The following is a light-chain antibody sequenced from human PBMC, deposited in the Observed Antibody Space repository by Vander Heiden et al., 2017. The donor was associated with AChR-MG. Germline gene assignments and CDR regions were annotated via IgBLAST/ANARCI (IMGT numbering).Light chain of an antibody. CDR3: MLSYSGSVE. J-gene: IGLJ2*01. CDR1: TGAVTSTHY. V-gene: IGLV7-46*01. Sequence: QAVVTQEPSLTVSPGGTVTLTCDSSTGAVTSTHYPYWFQQKPGQAPRLFLYHTNIRLSWTPARFSGSLLGGKAALTLSGAQPEDEAEYYCMLSYSGSVEIGGGTKLTVL. CDR2: HTN.